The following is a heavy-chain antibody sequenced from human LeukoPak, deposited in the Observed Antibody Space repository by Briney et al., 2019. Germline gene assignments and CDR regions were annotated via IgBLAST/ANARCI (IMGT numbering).Heavy chain of an antibody. Sequence: PSQTLSLTCTVSGGSISSGGYYWSWIRQHPGKGLEWIGYIYYSGSTYYNPSLKSRVTISVDTSKNQFSLKLSSVTAADTAVYYCAGGNVDTAMADYFDYWGQGTLVTVSS. V-gene: IGHV4-31*03. CDR1: GGSISSGGYY. CDR2: IYYSGST. CDR3: AGGNVDTAMADYFDY. J-gene: IGHJ4*02. D-gene: IGHD5-18*01.